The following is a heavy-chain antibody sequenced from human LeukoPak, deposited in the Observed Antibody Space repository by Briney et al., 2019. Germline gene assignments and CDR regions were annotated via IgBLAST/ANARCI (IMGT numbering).Heavy chain of an antibody. CDR1: GFSFSDAW. CDR2: IESKTDGGTT. D-gene: IGHD3-10*01. Sequence: GGSHRLSCAASGFSFSDAWLSWVRQIPGKGLEWVGRIESKTDGGTTDYAAPVKGRFTISRDDSTNTLYLQMNSLKSEDTAVYYCTTYGSGRKFDYWGQGILVTVSS. V-gene: IGHV3-15*04. J-gene: IGHJ4*02. CDR3: TTYGSGRKFDY.